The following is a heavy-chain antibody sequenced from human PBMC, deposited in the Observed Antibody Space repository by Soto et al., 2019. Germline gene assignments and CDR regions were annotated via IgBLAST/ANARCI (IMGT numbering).Heavy chain of an antibody. CDR1: GYTFTSYG. D-gene: IGHD5-18*01. CDR3: GRCRTDSYAMDV. CDR2: ISAYNGNT. J-gene: IGHJ6*02. V-gene: IGHV1-18*04. Sequence: ASVKVSCKASGYTFTSYGISWVRQAPGQGLEWMGWISAYNGNTNNAQKLQGRVTMTTNTSTSTAHLELRSLRSDDTAMYYCGRCRTDSYAMDVWGQGTTVTVSS.